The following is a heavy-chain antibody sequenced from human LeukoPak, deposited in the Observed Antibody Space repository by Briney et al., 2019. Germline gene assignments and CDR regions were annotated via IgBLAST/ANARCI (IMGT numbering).Heavy chain of an antibody. V-gene: IGHV4-4*02. CDR1: GGSISSTNW. CDR2: IYHSGST. J-gene: IGHJ4*02. D-gene: IGHD2-8*01. Sequence: SETLSLTCAVSGGSISSTNWWSWVRQPPGKGLEWIGEIYHSGSTNYNPSLKSRVTISVDKSKNQFSLKLYSVTAADTAVYYCARREAVTKRYYFDYWGQGTLVTVS. CDR3: ARREAVTKRYYFDY.